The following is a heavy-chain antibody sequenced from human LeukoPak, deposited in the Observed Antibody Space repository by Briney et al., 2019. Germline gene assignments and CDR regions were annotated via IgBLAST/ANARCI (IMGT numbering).Heavy chain of an antibody. J-gene: IGHJ5*02. V-gene: IGHV1-69*13. CDR3: ARDRQWLTDNWFDP. Sequence: ASVKVSCKASGGIFSSYAISWVRQAPGQGLEWMGGIIPIFGTANYAQKFQGRVTITADESTSTAYMELSSLRSEDTAVYYCARDRQWLTDNWFDPWGQGTLVTVSS. D-gene: IGHD6-19*01. CDR2: IIPIFGTA. CDR1: GGIFSSYA.